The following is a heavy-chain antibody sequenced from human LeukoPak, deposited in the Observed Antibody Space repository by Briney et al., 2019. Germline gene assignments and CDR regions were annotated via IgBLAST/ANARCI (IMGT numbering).Heavy chain of an antibody. J-gene: IGHJ5*02. V-gene: IGHV1-24*01. CDR2: FDPEDGET. D-gene: IGHD3-10*01. CDR1: GYTLTELS. Sequence: ASVKVSCKVSGYTLTELSMHWVRQAPGKGLEWMGGFDPEDGETIYAQKFQGRVTMTEDTSTDTAYMELSSLRSEDTAVYYCATVHMVQGVIDISWFDPWGQGTLVTVSS. CDR3: ATVHMVQGVIDISWFDP.